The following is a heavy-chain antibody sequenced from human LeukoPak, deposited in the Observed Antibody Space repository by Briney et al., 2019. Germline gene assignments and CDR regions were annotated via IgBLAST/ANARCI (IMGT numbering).Heavy chain of an antibody. D-gene: IGHD2-2*03. Sequence: GGSLRLSCAASGFTVSSNYMSWVRQAPGKGLEWVSVIYSGGSTYYADSVKGRFTISRDNSKNTLYLQMNSLRAEDTAVYYCAREIGYCSSTSCDYWGQGTLVTVSS. V-gene: IGHV3-53*01. CDR2: IYSGGST. CDR3: AREIGYCSSTSCDY. CDR1: GFTVSSNY. J-gene: IGHJ4*02.